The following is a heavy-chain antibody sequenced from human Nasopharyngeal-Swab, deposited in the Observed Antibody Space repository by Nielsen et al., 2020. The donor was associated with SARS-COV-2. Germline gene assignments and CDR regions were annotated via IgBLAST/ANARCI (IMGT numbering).Heavy chain of an antibody. CDR3: ARPSRGSYLRDAFDI. CDR2: IYSGGST. J-gene: IGHJ3*02. V-gene: IGHV3-53*01. D-gene: IGHD1-26*01. Sequence: GESLKISCAASGFTVSSNYMSWVRQAPGKGLEWVSVIYSGGSTYYADSVKGRFTISRHNSKNTLYLQMNSLRAEDTAVYYCARPSRGSYLRDAFDIWGQGTMVTVSS. CDR1: GFTVSSNY.